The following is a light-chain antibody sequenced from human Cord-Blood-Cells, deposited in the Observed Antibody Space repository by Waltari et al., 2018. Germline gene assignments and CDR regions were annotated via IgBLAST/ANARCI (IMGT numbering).Light chain of an antibody. V-gene: IGLV3-10*01. J-gene: IGLJ2*01. Sequence: SYELTQPPSVSVSPGQTARITCSGDALPKKYAYWYQQKSGQAPVLVIYEDSKRPSGIPDRFSCSSSGTMATLTIRGAQVEDEADYYCYSTDSSGNHRGVFGGGTKLTVL. CDR1: ALPKKY. CDR2: EDS. CDR3: YSTDSSGNHRGV.